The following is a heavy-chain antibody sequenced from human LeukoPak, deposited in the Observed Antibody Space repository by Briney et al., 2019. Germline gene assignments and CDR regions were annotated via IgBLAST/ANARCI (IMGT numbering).Heavy chain of an antibody. D-gene: IGHD3-22*01. CDR2: IHPADSDI. J-gene: IGHJ5*02. CDR1: GQSFANYW. V-gene: IGHV5-51*01. Sequence: GESLKISCKASGQSFANYWIGWVRQTPGKGLEWTGIIHPADSDIVYSPSFQGQVTISADNSINTAYLQWSSLKASDTAIYYCARRHYDSTDFDPWGQGTLVTASS. CDR3: ARRHYDSTDFDP.